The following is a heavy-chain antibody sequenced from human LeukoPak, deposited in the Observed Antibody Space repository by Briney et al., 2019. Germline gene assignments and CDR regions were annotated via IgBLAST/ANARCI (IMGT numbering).Heavy chain of an antibody. CDR2: IYYSGST. V-gene: IGHV4-59*08. CDR1: GGSISSYY. CDR3: ARAHVVTYYYDY. J-gene: IGHJ4*02. D-gene: IGHD3-22*01. Sequence: SETLSLTCTVSGGSISSYYWSWIRQPPGKGLEWIGYIYYSGSTNYNPSLKSRVTISVDTSKNQFSLKLSSVTAADTAVYYCARAHVVTYYYDYWGQGTLVTVSS.